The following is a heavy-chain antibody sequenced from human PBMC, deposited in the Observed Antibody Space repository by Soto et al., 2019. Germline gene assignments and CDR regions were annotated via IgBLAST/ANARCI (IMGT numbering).Heavy chain of an antibody. D-gene: IGHD4-17*01. V-gene: IGHV1-69*12. CDR1: GGTFSSYA. J-gene: IGHJ5*02. CDR2: IIPILGTA. CDR3: AVARGPDYGDYRNWFDP. Sequence: QVQLVQSGAEVKKPGSSVKVSCKASGGTFSSYAISWVRQAPGQGLEWRGGIIPILGTANYAQKFQGRVTITADESTSTAYMELSSLRSEDTAVYYCAVARGPDYGDYRNWFDPWGQGTLVTVSS.